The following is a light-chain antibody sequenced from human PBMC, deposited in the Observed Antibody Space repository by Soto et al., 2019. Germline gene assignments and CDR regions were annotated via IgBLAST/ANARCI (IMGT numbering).Light chain of an antibody. CDR2: DVS. J-gene: IGLJ1*01. V-gene: IGLV2-14*04. Sequence: CKRNSSEVGGYNYVSWYQQHPGKAPKLMIYDVSNRPSGVSNRFSGSKSGNTASLTISGLQAEDEADYYCSSYTSSSRVFGTGTKVTVL. CDR3: SSYTSSSRV. CDR1: SSEVGGYNY.